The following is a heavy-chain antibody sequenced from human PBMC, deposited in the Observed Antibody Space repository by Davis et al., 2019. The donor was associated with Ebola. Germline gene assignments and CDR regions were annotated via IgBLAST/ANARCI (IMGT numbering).Heavy chain of an antibody. CDR3: ARGDYAGSSFDY. CDR2: IWYDGSNK. CDR1: GFTFSSYG. Sequence: PGGSLRLSCAASGFTFSSYGMHWVRQAPGKGLEWVAVIWYDGSNKYYADSVKGRFTISRDNSKNTLYLQMNSLRADDTAVYYCARGDYAGSSFDYWGQGTLVTVSS. V-gene: IGHV3-33*01. D-gene: IGHD4-17*01. J-gene: IGHJ4*02.